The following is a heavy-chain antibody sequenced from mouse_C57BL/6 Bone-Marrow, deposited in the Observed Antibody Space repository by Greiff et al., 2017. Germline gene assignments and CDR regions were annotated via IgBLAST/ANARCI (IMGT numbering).Heavy chain of an antibody. Sequence: VQLQQSGPELVKPGASVKISCKASGYAFSSSWMNWVKQRPGKGLEWIGRIYPGDGDTNYNGKFKGKATLTADKSSSTAYMQLSSLTSEDSAVYCCARVLITTVVATDYWGQGTTLTVSS. CDR1: GYAFSSSW. V-gene: IGHV1-82*01. CDR2: IYPGDGDT. CDR3: ARVLITTVVATDY. D-gene: IGHD1-1*01. J-gene: IGHJ2*01.